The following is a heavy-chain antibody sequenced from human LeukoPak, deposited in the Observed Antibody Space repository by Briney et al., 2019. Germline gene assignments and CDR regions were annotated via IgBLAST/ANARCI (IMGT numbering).Heavy chain of an antibody. CDR3: ARDYSGYSGYD. J-gene: IGHJ4*02. CDR2: LYSGGTT. V-gene: IGHV3-53*01. Sequence: GGSLRLSCAASGFTVSGTYMNWVRQAPGKGLEGVSGLYSGGTTFYADSVKGGFTISRDNSKNTLYLQMNSLRAEDTAVYYCARDYSGYSGYDWGQGTLVTVSS. CDR1: GFTVSGTY. D-gene: IGHD5-12*01.